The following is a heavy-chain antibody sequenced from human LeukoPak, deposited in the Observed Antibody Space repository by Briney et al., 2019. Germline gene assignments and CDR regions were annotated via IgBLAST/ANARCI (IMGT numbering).Heavy chain of an antibody. J-gene: IGHJ4*02. CDR2: ICGSGGST. Sequence: GGSLRLSCAAYAFTFSSYSMSGVRQAPGKGHEWVSAICGSGGSTYYADSVKGRFTISRDNAKNTLYLQMNSLGAGDTAVYYCAKSSLRVTRRMTTVTYFDYWGQGTLVTVSS. CDR1: AFTFSSYS. D-gene: IGHD4-17*01. CDR3: AKSSLRVTRRMTTVTYFDY. V-gene: IGHV3-23*01.